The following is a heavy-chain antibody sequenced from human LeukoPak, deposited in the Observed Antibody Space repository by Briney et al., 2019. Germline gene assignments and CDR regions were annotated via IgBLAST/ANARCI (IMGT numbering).Heavy chain of an antibody. CDR1: GFTFTSYA. J-gene: IGHJ4*02. D-gene: IGHD3-3*01. CDR3: AKGPSDFWSGYYAAYYFDY. Sequence: GGSLRLSCAASGFTFTSYAMSWVRQAPGKGLEWVSALSGSGGSTYYADSVKGRFTISRDNSKNTLCLQMSSLRAEDTAVYYCAKGPSDFWSGYYAAYYFDYWGQGTLVTVSS. CDR2: LSGSGGST. V-gene: IGHV3-23*01.